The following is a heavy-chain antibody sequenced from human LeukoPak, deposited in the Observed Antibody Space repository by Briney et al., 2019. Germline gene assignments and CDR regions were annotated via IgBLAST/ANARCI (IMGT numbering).Heavy chain of an antibody. CDR2: ISSSSNYI. J-gene: IGHJ6*03. CDR3: ARAAVTAYRPGYYYYYMDV. CDR1: GFTFSSYS. D-gene: IGHD2-21*02. V-gene: IGHV3-21*01. Sequence: PGGSLRLSCAASGFTFSSYSMNWVRQAPGKGLEWVSSISSSSNYIYYEDSVQGRFTISRDDAKNSLYLQMNSLRAEDTAVFYCARAAVTAYRPGYYYYYMDVWGKGTTVTVSS.